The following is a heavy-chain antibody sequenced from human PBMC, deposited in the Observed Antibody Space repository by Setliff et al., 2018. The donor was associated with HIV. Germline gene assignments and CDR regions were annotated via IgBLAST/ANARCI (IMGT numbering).Heavy chain of an antibody. J-gene: IGHJ4*02. CDR2: IYYNGHT. CDR1: GGSISSSSYY. D-gene: IGHD6-13*01. CDR3: ARHPRGSIAAAASSFDY. V-gene: IGHV4-39*07. Sequence: PSETLSLTCTVSGGSISSSSYYWGWIRQPPGKGLEWIGSIYYNGHTNYSPSLKSRVTISLDSSKDQFSLKLTSVTAADAAVYYCARHPRGSIAAAASSFDYWGQGTLVTVS.